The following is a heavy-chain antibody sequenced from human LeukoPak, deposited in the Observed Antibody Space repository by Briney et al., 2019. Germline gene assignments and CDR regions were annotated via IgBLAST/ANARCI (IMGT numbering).Heavy chain of an antibody. J-gene: IGHJ4*02. CDR3: ARGGGITIGLTGPIDY. CDR1: GFTFSGYA. CDR2: ISYDGSNK. Sequence: GGSLRLSCAASGFTFSGYAMHWVRQAPGKGLEWVAVISYDGSNKYYADSVKGRFTISRDNSKNTLYLQMGSLRAEDMAVYYCARGGGITIGLTGPIDYWGQGTLVTVSS. D-gene: IGHD3-9*01. V-gene: IGHV3-30*14.